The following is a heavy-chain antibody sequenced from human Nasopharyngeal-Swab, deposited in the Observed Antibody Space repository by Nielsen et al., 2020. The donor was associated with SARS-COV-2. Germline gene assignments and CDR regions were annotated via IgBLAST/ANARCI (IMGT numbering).Heavy chain of an antibody. CDR2: IIPIFGTA. V-gene: IGHV1-69*01. Sequence: WVRQAPGQGLEWIGGIIPIFGTANYAQKFQGRVTITADESTSTAYMELSSLRSEDTAVYYCARPMVQGVIPHYYYYGMDVWGQGTTVTVSS. CDR3: ARPMVQGVIPHYYYYGMDV. D-gene: IGHD3-10*01. J-gene: IGHJ6*02.